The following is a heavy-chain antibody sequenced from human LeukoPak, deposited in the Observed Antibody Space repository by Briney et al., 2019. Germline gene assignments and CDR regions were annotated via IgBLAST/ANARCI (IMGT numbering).Heavy chain of an antibody. CDR2: INPSGGST. D-gene: IGHD6-19*01. CDR1: GYTFTSYY. V-gene: IGHV1-46*01. Sequence: ASVKVSCKASGYTFTSYYMHWVRQAPGQGLEWMGIINPSGGSTSYAQKFQGRVTMTRDTSTCTVYMELSSLRSEDTAVYYCWQWLVAGMDVWGQGTTVTVSS. J-gene: IGHJ6*02. CDR3: WQWLVAGMDV.